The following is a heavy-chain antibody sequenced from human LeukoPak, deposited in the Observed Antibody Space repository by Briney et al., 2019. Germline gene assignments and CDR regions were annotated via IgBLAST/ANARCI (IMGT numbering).Heavy chain of an antibody. D-gene: IGHD3-10*01. CDR2: ISSSSSYI. V-gene: IGHV3-21*01. CDR1: GFTFSSYS. CDR3: ARDLVPPYYRSGSYSDY. Sequence: GGSLRLSCAASGFTFSSYSMNWVRQAPGKGLEWVSSISSSSSYIYYADLVKGRFTISRDNAKNSLYLQMNSLRAEDTAVYYCARDLVPPYYRSGSYSDYWGQGTLVTVSS. J-gene: IGHJ4*02.